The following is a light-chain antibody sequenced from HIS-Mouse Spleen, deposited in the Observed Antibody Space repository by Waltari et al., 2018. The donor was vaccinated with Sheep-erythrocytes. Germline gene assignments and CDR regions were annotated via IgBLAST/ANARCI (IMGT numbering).Light chain of an antibody. CDR2: DVH. V-gene: IGLV2-11*01. CDR3: CSYAGSYNHV. CDR1: SSDVGGYNY. Sequence: QSALTQPRSVSGSPGQSVTISCTGTSSDVGGYNYVSWYQQHPGKAPKLMIYDVHKRPPGVPDRFSGSKSGNTASLTISGLQAEDEADYYCCSYAGSYNHVFATGTKVTVL. J-gene: IGLJ1*01.